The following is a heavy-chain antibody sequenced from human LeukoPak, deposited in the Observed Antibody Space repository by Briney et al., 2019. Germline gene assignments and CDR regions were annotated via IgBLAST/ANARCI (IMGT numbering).Heavy chain of an antibody. CDR1: GYTFTGYY. D-gene: IGHD3-22*01. V-gene: IGHV1-2*02. CDR3: APVGGSDSNAVDY. CDR2: INPNSGGT. J-gene: IGHJ4*02. Sequence: GASVKVSCKASGYTFTGYYMHWVRQAPGQGLEWMGWINPNSGGTNYARKFQGRVTMTRDTSISTAYMELSRLRSDDTAVYYCAPVGGSDSNAVDYWGQGTLVTVSS.